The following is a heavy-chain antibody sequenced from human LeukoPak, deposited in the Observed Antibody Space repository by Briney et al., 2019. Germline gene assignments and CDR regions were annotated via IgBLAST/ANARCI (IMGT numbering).Heavy chain of an antibody. CDR2: IIPISGTT. J-gene: IGHJ4*02. V-gene: IGHV1-69*13. CDR1: GGSFSNHA. Sequence: SVKVSCKASGGSFSNHAISWVRQAPGQGLEWMGVIIPISGTTNYAQKFQGRVTITADESTSTLYMELRSLTSEDTAVYYCARWAGESSSWYPALFDYWGQGTLVTVPS. D-gene: IGHD6-13*01. CDR3: ARWAGESSSWYPALFDY.